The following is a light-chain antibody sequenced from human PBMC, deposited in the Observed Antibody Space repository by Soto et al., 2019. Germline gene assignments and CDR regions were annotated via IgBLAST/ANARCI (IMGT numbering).Light chain of an antibody. V-gene: IGKV1-33*01. CDR3: QQYDNLPLT. CDR2: SAS. CDR1: HDITNY. J-gene: IGKJ5*01. Sequence: DIQMTQSPSSLSASVGDRVTITCQASHDITNYLNWYQQKPGKAPKLLIYSASTLETGVPSRFSGSGSGTDFTFTTSSLQPEDIATYYCQQYDNLPLTFGQGTRLEIK.